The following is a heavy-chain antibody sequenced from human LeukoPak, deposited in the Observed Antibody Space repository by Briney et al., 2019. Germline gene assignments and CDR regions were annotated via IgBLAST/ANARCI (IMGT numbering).Heavy chain of an antibody. Sequence: PGGSLRLSCAASGFTFSSYAMSWVRQAPGKGLEWVSAISGSGGSTYYADSVKGRFTISRDNSKNTLYLQMNSLRAEDTAVYYCAKGPDIWFGELLFGYWGQGTLVTVSS. CDR3: AKGPDIWFGELLFGY. D-gene: IGHD3-10*01. CDR1: GFTFSSYA. CDR2: ISGSGGST. J-gene: IGHJ4*02. V-gene: IGHV3-23*01.